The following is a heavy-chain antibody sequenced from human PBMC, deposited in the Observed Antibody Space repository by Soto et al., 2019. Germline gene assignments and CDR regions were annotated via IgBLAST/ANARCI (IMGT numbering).Heavy chain of an antibody. D-gene: IGHD5-12*01. Sequence: QVQLVQSGAEVKKPGASVKGSCKASGYTFTRSGISWVRQAPGQGLEWMGWISTYNGDTNYAQTFQGRVTMTTDTSTSTVHMEVRSLRSDDTAVYYCAREGVAPYYYYGMDVWGQGTPVTVSS. V-gene: IGHV1-18*01. J-gene: IGHJ6*02. CDR3: AREGVAPYYYYGMDV. CDR1: GYTFTRSG. CDR2: ISTYNGDT.